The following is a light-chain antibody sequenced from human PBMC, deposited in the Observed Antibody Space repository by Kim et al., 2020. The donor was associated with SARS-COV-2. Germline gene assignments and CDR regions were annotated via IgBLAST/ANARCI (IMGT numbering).Light chain of an antibody. J-gene: IGKJ5*01. CDR2: DAS. CDR3: QQRANWPIT. V-gene: IGKV3-11*01. Sequence: LSPGERATLSCRANQSLSYFLAWYQQKPGQAPRLLIDDASNRATGIPARFSGSGSGTDFTLTISSLEPEDFAVYYCQQRANWPITFGQGTRLEIK. CDR1: QSLSYF.